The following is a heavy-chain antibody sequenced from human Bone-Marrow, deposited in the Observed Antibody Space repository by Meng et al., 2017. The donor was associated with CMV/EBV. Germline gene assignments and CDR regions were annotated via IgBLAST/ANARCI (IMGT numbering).Heavy chain of an antibody. CDR1: GYTLTSYG. CDR2: ISAYNGNT. V-gene: IGHV1-18*01. CDR3: ARDYYDFWSGLTQGYYYYYGMDV. Sequence: ASVKVSCKASGYTLTSYGISWVRQAPGQGLEWMGWISAYNGNTNYAQKLQGRVTMTTDTSTSTAYMELRSLRSDDTAVYYCARDYYDFWSGLTQGYYYYYGMDVWGQGTTVTVSS. D-gene: IGHD3-3*01. J-gene: IGHJ6*02.